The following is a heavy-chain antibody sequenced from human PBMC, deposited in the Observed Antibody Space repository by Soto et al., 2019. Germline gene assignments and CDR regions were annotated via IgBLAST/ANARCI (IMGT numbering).Heavy chain of an antibody. CDR3: AREGPGDFWNHWFDP. Sequence: SETLSLTCTVSGGSISNGGYYWSWIRQRPGKGLEWIGYIYYSGSTYYNPSLKSRVTISLDTSKNQFSLKLSSVIAADTAVYYCAREGPGDFWNHWFDPWGQGTLVTVSS. V-gene: IGHV4-31*03. CDR1: GGSISNGGYY. J-gene: IGHJ5*02. CDR2: IYYSGST. D-gene: IGHD3-3*01.